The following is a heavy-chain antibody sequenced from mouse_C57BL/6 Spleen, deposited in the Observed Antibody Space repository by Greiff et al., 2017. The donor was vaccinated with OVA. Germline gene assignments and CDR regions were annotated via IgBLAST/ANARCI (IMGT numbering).Heavy chain of an antibody. V-gene: IGHV1-9*01. J-gene: IGHJ2*01. CDR2: ILPGSGST. Sequence: QVQLKESGAELMKPGASVKLSCKATGYTFTGYWIEWVKQRPGHGLEWIGEILPGSGSTNYNEKFKGKATFTADTSSNTAYMQLSSLTTEDSAIYYCARPAHYYGSSYNYFDYWGQGTTLTVSS. CDR1: GYTFTGYW. D-gene: IGHD1-1*01. CDR3: ARPAHYYGSSYNYFDY.